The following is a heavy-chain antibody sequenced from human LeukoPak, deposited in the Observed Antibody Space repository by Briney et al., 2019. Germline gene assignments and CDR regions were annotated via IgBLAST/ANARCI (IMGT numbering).Heavy chain of an antibody. J-gene: IGHJ4*02. CDR1: GGSISSYY. CDR3: ATGDGYYDSSGYYDY. D-gene: IGHD3-22*01. V-gene: IGHV4-4*07. Sequence: SETLSLTCTVSGGSISSYYWSWIRQPAGKGLEWIGRIYTSGSTNYNPSLKSRVAISVDTSKNQFSLNLSSVTAADTAVYYCATGDGYYDSSGYYDYWGQGTLVTVSS. CDR2: IYTSGST.